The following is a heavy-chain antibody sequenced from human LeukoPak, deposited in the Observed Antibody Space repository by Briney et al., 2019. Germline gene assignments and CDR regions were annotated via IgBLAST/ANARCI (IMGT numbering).Heavy chain of an antibody. CDR2: IKQDGSEQ. D-gene: IGHD4-17*01. CDR1: GFTFNNYW. J-gene: IGHJ6*04. Sequence: PGGSLRLSCAASGFTFNNYWMNWVRQAPGKGLEWVAIIKQDGSEQYYVDSVRGRFTISRDNAKNSLYLQMNSLRAEDTAVYYCARHHLSTPPSATVTVGVDVWGRGTTVTVSS. V-gene: IGHV3-7*03. CDR3: ARHHLSTPPSATVTVGVDV.